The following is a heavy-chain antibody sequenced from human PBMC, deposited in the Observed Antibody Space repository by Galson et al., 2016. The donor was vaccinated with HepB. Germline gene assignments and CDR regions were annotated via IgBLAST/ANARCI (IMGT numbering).Heavy chain of an antibody. CDR1: GFTFSSYS. CDR2: ISSSSSTI. D-gene: IGHD3-3*01. CDR3: ARVTIFGVATHYYYGMDV. V-gene: IGHV3-48*02. Sequence: SLRLSCAASGFTFSSYSLNWVRQAPGKGLEWVSYISSSSSTIYYADSVKGRFTISRDNAKNSLYLQMNSLRDEDTAVYYCARVTIFGVATHYYYGMDVWGQGTTVTVSS. J-gene: IGHJ6*02.